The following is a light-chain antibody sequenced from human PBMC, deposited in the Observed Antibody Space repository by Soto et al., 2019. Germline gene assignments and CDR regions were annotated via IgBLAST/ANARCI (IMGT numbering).Light chain of an antibody. V-gene: IGLV2-14*01. CDR3: SSYTSSSTYV. CDR1: SSDVGGYNY. Sequence: QSVLTQPASVSGSPGQSITISCTGTSSDVGGYNYVSWYQQHPGKAPKLMISDVVNRPSGVSDRFSGSKSGNTASLTISGLQAEDEADYHCSSYTSSSTYVFGTGTQLTVL. J-gene: IGLJ1*01. CDR2: DVV.